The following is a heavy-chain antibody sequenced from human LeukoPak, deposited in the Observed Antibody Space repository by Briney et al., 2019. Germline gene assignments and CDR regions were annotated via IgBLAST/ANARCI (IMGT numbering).Heavy chain of an antibody. V-gene: IGHV3-21*01. D-gene: IGHD3-22*01. CDR3: ARDRHRYSYDTGGYPPY. CDR2: ISSSSTDI. J-gene: IGHJ4*02. CDR1: GFTFSTYS. Sequence: GGSLRLSCAASGFTFSTYSMNWVRQAPGKGLEWVSSISSSSTDIYYGDSVKGRFAISIDNAKNSLYLQMNSLRAEDTAVYYCARDRHRYSYDTGGYPPYWGQGTLVTVSS.